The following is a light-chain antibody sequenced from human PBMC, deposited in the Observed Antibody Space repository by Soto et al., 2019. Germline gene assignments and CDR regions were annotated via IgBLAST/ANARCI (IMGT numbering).Light chain of an antibody. J-gene: IGLJ2*01. Sequence: SYELAQPPSVSVAPGKTASITCGGNNIGSKSVLWYQQKAGQAPVLLIFYDRYRPSGIPARFSGSNSGNTATLTISRVEAGDEADYYCQVWDTTSDQGVFGGGTQLTVL. V-gene: IGLV3-21*04. CDR2: YDR. CDR1: NIGSKS. CDR3: QVWDTTSDQGV.